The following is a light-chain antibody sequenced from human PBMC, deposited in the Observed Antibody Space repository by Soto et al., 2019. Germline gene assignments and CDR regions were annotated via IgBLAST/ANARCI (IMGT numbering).Light chain of an antibody. CDR1: QSVSTN. Sequence: EIVMTQSPATLSVSPGERATLSCRASQSVSTNLAWYQQKPGQAPRLLIYSSSTRVTGIPARFSGSGSGTEFTLTISSLQSEDFAVYYCQQLNSYPLITFGPGTKVDIK. V-gene: IGKV3-15*01. CDR2: SSS. J-gene: IGKJ3*01. CDR3: QQLNSYPLIT.